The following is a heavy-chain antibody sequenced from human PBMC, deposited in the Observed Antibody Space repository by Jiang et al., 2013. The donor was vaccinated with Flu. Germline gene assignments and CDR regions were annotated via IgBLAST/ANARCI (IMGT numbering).Heavy chain of an antibody. Sequence: GGLVQPGGSLRLSCAASGFTFSSYAMNWVRQAPGKGLEWVSTMGASPFYADSVKGRFTISRDNSKNTLYLQMNSLRAEDTAIYYCAKKRDPSKEGVPGAYFDYWGQGILVTVPS. V-gene: IGHV3-23*01. CDR2: MGASP. J-gene: IGHJ4*02. D-gene: IGHD3-10*01. CDR1: GFTFSSYA. CDR3: AKKRDPSKEGVPGAYFDY.